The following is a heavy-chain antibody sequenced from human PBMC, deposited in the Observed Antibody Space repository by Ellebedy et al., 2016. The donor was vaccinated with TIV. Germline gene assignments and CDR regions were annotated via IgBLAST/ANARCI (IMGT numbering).Heavy chain of an antibody. CDR2: ISSDGSYT. CDR1: GLTFSNYW. D-gene: IGHD4-23*01. V-gene: IGHV3-74*01. CDR3: VIDRPGNSANADY. J-gene: IGHJ4*02. Sequence: PGESLKISCAASGLTFSNYWMHWVRQAPGKGLEWVSHISSDGSYTPYADSVKGRFTISRDNANNTLYLQMNSRRADDTSVYYCVIDRPGNSANADYWGQGTLVTVSS.